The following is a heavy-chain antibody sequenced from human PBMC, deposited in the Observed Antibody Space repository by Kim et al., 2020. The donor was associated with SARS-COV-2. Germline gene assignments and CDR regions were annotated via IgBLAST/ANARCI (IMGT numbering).Heavy chain of an antibody. J-gene: IGHJ4*02. D-gene: IGHD6-13*01. CDR2: IYYSGST. Sequence: SETLSLTCTVSGGSISSSSYYWGWIRQPPGKGLEGIGSIYYSGSTYYNPSLKSRVTISVDTSKNQFSLKLSSVTAADTAVYYCARRGSSSWCFDYWGQGT. V-gene: IGHV4-39*01. CDR3: ARRGSSSWCFDY. CDR1: GGSISSSSYY.